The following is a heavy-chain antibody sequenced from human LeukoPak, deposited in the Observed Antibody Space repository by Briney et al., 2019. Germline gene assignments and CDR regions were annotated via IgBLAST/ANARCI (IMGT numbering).Heavy chain of an antibody. D-gene: IGHD3-22*01. V-gene: IGHV7-4-1*01. Sequence: GASVKVSCKTYGYALTQYAMNWVRQAPGQGLEWMGWINTKSGDPTYAQGFKGRYVFSLDTSVDTAYLQIARLKAEDTAVYYFVRAKTHYYESGGYYGGLKDSWGQGTLVTVSS. CDR1: GYALTQYA. CDR2: INTKSGDP. J-gene: IGHJ4*02. CDR3: VRAKTHYYESGGYYGGLKDS.